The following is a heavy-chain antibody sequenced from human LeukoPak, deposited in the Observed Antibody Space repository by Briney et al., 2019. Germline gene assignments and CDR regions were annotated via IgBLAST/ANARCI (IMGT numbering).Heavy chain of an antibody. J-gene: IGHJ4*02. CDR1: AFTFRPYA. D-gene: IGHD5-18*01. Sequence: GGSLRLSCAASAFTFRPYAMIWVRQAPGKGLEWVSTVSGSGGSTYYADSVKGRFTISRDNSNNTLNLQMNSLRAEDTAVYYCAKGAASRGYTYVANWGQGTLVTVSS. CDR2: VSGSGGST. CDR3: AKGAASRGYTYVAN. V-gene: IGHV3-23*01.